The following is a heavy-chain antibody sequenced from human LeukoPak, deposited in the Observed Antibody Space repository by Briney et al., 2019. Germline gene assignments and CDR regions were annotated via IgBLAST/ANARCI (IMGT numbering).Heavy chain of an antibody. CDR2: ISYDGSNK. J-gene: IGHJ4*02. V-gene: IGHV3-30*03. Sequence: PGGSLRLSCAASGFTFSSYGMHWVRQAPGKGLEWVAVISYDGSNKYHADYMKSRFISCRYNSKNTLYLQMNSLRTEDTAVYYCARDRSSSWAIDYWGQGTLVTVSS. D-gene: IGHD6-13*01. CDR1: GFTFSSYG. CDR3: ARDRSSSWAIDY.